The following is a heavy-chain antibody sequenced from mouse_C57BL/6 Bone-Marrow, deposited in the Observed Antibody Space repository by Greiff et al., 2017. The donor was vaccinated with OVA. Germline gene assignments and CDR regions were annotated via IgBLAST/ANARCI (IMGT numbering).Heavy chain of an antibody. Sequence: VQLQQSGAELVKPGASVKLSCKASGYTFTSYWMPWVQQRPGQGLEWIGAIDPGGSYTNYNEKFKGKSTVTVDKSSNTAYMQLSSLTSEDSAVYYCASSYGSRDLYYFAFEGQGTALTVTS. V-gene: IGHV1-69*01. CDR3: ASSYGSRDLYYFAF. CDR1: GYTFTSYW. J-gene: IGHJ2*01. CDR2: IDPGGSYT. D-gene: IGHD1-1*01.